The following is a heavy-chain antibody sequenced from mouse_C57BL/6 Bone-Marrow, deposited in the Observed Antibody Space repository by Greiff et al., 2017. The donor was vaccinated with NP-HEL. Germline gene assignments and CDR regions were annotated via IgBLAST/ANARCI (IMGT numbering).Heavy chain of an antibody. CDR2: ISDGGSYT. J-gene: IGHJ3*01. Sequence: EVKLVESGGGLVKPGGSLKLSCAASVFTFSSYAMSWVRQTPEKRLEWVATISDGGSYTYYPDNVKGRFTISRDNAKNNLYLQMSHLKSEDTAMYYCARDSGRFAYWGQGTLVTVSA. CDR1: VFTFSSYA. V-gene: IGHV5-4*01. CDR3: ARDSGRFAY.